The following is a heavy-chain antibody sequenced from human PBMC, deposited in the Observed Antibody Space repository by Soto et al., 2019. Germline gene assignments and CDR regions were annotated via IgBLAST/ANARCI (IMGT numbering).Heavy chain of an antibody. CDR1: EFSRAWCW. J-gene: IGHJ4*02. V-gene: IGHV3-7*01. Sequence: GVGEFSRAWCWMSRFRQAPGKGLEWVANINQDGSEKYYVDSAKGRFTISRDNAKNSLFLQMNSLRAEDTALLCCEIKDFWGQLALVSDSS. CDR3: EIKDF. CDR2: INQDGSEK.